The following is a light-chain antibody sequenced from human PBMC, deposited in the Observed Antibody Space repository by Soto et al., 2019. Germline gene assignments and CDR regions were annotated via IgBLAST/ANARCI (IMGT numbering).Light chain of an antibody. CDR3: QQYNNWRLT. Sequence: EIVMTQSPATLSVSPGERATLSCRASQSVSSNLAWYQQKPGQAPRLLIYGASTRATGSPARFSGSGSGTEFTLTISRLQSEDFAVYYCQQYNNWRLTFGQGTKVEIK. V-gene: IGKV3-15*01. CDR1: QSVSSN. CDR2: GAS. J-gene: IGKJ1*01.